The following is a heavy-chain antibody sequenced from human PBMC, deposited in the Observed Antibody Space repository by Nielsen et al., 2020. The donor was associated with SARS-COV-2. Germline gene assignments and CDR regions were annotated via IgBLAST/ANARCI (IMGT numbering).Heavy chain of an antibody. D-gene: IGHD5-18*01. CDR2: INPNSGGT. J-gene: IGHJ4*02. CDR1: GYTFTGYY. CDR3: AREGEGSYGPFDY. V-gene: IGHV1-2*06. Sequence: ASVKVSCKASGYTFTGYYMHWVRQAPGQGLEWMGRINPNSGGTNYAQKFQGRVTMTRDTSISTAYMELSSLRSEDTAVYYCAREGEGSYGPFDYWGQGTLGTVSS.